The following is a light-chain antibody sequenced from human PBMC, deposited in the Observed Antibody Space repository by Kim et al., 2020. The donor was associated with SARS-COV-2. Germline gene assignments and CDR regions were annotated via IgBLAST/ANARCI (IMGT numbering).Light chain of an antibody. CDR2: RDS. V-gene: IGLV3-9*01. J-gene: IGLJ2*01. CDR1: NIGSKN. Sequence: SYELTQPLSVSVALGQTARITRGGNNIGSKNVHWYQQKPGQAPVLVIYRDSNRPSGIPERFSGSNSGNTATLTISRAQAGDEADYYCQVWDSSTAVVFGGGTQLTVL. CDR3: QVWDSSTAVV.